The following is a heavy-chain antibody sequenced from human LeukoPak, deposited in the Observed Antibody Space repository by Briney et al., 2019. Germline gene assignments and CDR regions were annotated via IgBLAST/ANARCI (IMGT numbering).Heavy chain of an antibody. D-gene: IGHD4-17*01. CDR1: GGSFSGYY. V-gene: IGHV4-34*01. J-gene: IGHJ6*03. Sequence: PSETLSLTCAIYGGSFSGYYWSWIRQPPGKGLEWIGEINHSGSTNYNPSLKSRVTISVDTSKNQFSLKLSSVTAADTAVYYCASELPDYAAYMDVWGKGTTVTVSS. CDR2: INHSGST. CDR3: ASELPDYAAYMDV.